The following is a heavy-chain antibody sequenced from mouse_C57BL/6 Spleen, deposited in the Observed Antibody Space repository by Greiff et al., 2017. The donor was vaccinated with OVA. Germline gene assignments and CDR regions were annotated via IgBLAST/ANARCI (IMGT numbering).Heavy chain of an antibody. CDR2: IYPRSGST. Sequence: VQGVESGAELARPGASVKLSCKASGYTFTSYGINWVKQRTGKGLEWIGEIYPRSGSTYYNEKFKGKATLTADKSSSTAYMELRSLTSEDSAVYFCARSEGYDLYFDVWGTGTTVTVSS. J-gene: IGHJ1*03. CDR3: ARSEGYDLYFDV. CDR1: GYTFTSYG. D-gene: IGHD2-2*01. V-gene: IGHV1-81*01.